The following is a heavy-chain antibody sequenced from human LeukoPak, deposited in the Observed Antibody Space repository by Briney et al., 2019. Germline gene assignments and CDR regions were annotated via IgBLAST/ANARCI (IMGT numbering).Heavy chain of an antibody. CDR3: ARLRGYNSGYFDY. J-gene: IGHJ4*02. D-gene: IGHD5-12*01. CDR2: IYYSGST. CDR1: GGSISSYS. Sequence: SSETLSLTCTVSGGSISSYSWSWIRRPPGKGLEWIGYIYYSGSTNYNPSLKSRVTISVDTSKNQFSLKLSSVTAADTAAYYCARLRGYNSGYFDYWGQGTLVTVSS. V-gene: IGHV4-59*08.